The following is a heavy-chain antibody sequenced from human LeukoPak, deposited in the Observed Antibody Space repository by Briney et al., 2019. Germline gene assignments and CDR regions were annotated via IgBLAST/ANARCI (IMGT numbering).Heavy chain of an antibody. J-gene: IGHJ4*02. CDR3: ARGVYCSSTSCYYYFDY. CDR1: GYTFTSYD. CDR2: INPSGGST. D-gene: IGHD2-2*01. Sequence: ASVKVSCKASGYTFTSYDINWVRQAPGQGLKWMGIINPSGGSTSYAQKFQGRVTMTRDTSTSTVYMELSSLRSEDTAVYYCARGVYCSSTSCYYYFDYWGQGTLVTVSS. V-gene: IGHV1-46*01.